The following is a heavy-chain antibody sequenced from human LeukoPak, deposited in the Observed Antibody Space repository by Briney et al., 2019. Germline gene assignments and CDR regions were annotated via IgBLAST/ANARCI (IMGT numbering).Heavy chain of an antibody. Sequence: GGSLRLSCAASGFTFSSYWMSWVRQAPGKGLEWVANIKPDGTEKYYVDSLKGRFTISRDNAKNSLYLQMNSLRVEDTAVYYCARGGNSSWDYWGQGALVTVSS. CDR1: GFTFSSYW. V-gene: IGHV3-7*01. CDR3: ARGGNSSWDY. J-gene: IGHJ4*02. D-gene: IGHD6-6*01. CDR2: IKPDGTEK.